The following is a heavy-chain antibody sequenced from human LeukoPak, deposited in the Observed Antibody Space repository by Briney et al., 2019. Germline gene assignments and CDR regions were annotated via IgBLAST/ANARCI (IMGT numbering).Heavy chain of an antibody. CDR3: ARDRSRPYYYEVRGAFDI. Sequence: ASVKVSCKASGYTFTGYYMHWVRQAPGQGLEWMGWFNPNSGGTNYAQKFQGRVTMTRDTSISTAYMELSRLRSDDTAVYYCARDRSRPYYYEVRGAFDIWGQGTMVTASS. CDR1: GYTFTGYY. CDR2: FNPNSGGT. J-gene: IGHJ3*02. D-gene: IGHD3-22*01. V-gene: IGHV1-2*02.